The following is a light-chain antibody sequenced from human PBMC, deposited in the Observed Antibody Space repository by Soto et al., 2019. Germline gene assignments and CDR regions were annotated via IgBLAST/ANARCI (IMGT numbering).Light chain of an antibody. CDR3: QQYNNWPPRYT. V-gene: IGKV3-15*01. CDR1: QSVSSN. CDR2: GAS. Sequence: EIVMTQSPATLSVSLGERATLSCRASQSVSSNLAWYQQQPGQAPRLLIYGASTRATGIPARFSGSGSGTEFTLTISSLQSEDFAVYYCQQYNNWPPRYTFGQGTKLEIK. J-gene: IGKJ2*01.